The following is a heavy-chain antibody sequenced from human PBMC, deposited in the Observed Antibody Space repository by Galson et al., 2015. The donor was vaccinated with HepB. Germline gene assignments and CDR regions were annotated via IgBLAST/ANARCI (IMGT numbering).Heavy chain of an antibody. V-gene: IGHV3-53*01. CDR1: GFTVSSNY. D-gene: IGHD2-15*01. J-gene: IGHJ6*02. Sequence: SLRLSCAASGFTVSSNYMSWVRQAPGKGLEWVSVIYSGGSTYYADSVKGRFTISRDNSKNTLYLQMNSLRAEDTAVYYCARESEYCSGGSCDHYYYYGMDVWGQGTTVTVSS. CDR3: ARESEYCSGGSCDHYYYYGMDV. CDR2: IYSGGST.